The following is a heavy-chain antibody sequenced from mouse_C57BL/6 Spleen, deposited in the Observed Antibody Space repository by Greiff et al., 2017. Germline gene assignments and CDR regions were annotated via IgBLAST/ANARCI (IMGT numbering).Heavy chain of an antibody. Sequence: DVHLVESRGGLVKPGGSLKLSCAASGFTFSSYAMSWVRQTPEKRLEWVATISDGGSYTYYPDNVKGRFTISRDNAKNNLYLQMSHLKSEDTAMYYCARDKYGSPTGAMDYWGQGTSVTVSS. D-gene: IGHD1-1*01. V-gene: IGHV5-4*01. CDR1: GFTFSSYA. J-gene: IGHJ4*01. CDR2: ISDGGSYT. CDR3: ARDKYGSPTGAMDY.